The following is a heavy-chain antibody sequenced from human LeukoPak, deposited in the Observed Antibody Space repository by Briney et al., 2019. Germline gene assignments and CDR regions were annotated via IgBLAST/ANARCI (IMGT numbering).Heavy chain of an antibody. Sequence: GGSLRLSCAASGFTFSSYGMHWVRQAPGKGLEWVAVISYDGSNKYYADSVKGRFTISRDNFKNTLYLQMNSLRAEDTAVYYCAKNSYDSSSWGQGTLVTVSS. CDR2: ISYDGSNK. CDR1: GFTFSSYG. J-gene: IGHJ5*02. D-gene: IGHD3-22*01. V-gene: IGHV3-30*18. CDR3: AKNSYDSSS.